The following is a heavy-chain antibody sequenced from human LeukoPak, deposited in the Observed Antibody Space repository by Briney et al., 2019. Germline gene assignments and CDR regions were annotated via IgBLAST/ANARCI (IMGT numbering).Heavy chain of an antibody. CDR2: INSDGSST. D-gene: IGHD2-15*01. J-gene: IGHJ3*02. V-gene: IGHV3-74*01. Sequence: PGRSHRTPSAAPGFPFCTHWMHWVRQAPGKEQVCVSRINSDGSSTSYADSVKGRFTISRDNAKNTLYLQMNSLRAEDTAVYYCAREGGDAFDIWGQGTMVTVSS. CDR1: GFPFCTHW. CDR3: AREGGDAFDI.